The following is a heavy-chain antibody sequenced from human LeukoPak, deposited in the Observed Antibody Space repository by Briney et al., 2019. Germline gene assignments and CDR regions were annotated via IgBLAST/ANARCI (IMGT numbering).Heavy chain of an antibody. Sequence: PSETLSLTCAVYGGSFSGYYWSWIRQPPGKGLEWIGEINHSGSTNYNPSLKSRVTISVDTSKNQFSLKLSSVTAADTAVYYCANDHGYFDYWGQGTLVTVSS. V-gene: IGHV4-34*01. CDR2: INHSGST. CDR3: ANDHGYFDY. J-gene: IGHJ4*02. CDR1: GGSFSGYY.